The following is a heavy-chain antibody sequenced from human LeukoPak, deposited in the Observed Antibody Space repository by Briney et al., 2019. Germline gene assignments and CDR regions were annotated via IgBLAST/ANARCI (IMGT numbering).Heavy chain of an antibody. D-gene: IGHD6-19*01. CDR3: ARYVRGIAVAGTRDAFDI. Sequence: PSETLSLTCTVFGGSIKTYYWSWIRQPPGKGLEWIGSIYYSGSTYYNPSLKSRVTISVDTSKNQFSLKLSSVTAADTAVYYCARYVRGIAVAGTRDAFDIWGQGTMVTVSS. J-gene: IGHJ3*02. V-gene: IGHV4-59*12. CDR2: IYYSGST. CDR1: GGSIKTYY.